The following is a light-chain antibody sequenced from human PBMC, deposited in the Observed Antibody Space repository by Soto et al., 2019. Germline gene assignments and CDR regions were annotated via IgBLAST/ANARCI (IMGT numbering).Light chain of an antibody. CDR1: SSDVGAYKH. Sequence: QSALTQPASVSGSPGQSIAISCTGTSSDVGAYKHVSWYQQHPGKAPKLMIYDVNNRPSGVSDRFSGSKSGNTASLTISGLQAEDEADYYCTSYTTSSTDVFGAGTKLTVL. CDR3: TSYTTSSTDV. CDR2: DVN. J-gene: IGLJ1*01. V-gene: IGLV2-14*03.